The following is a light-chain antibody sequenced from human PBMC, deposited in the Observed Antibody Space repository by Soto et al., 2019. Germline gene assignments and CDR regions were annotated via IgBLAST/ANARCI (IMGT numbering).Light chain of an antibody. CDR1: QDIKNY. J-gene: IGKJ4*01. CDR2: DAS. CDR3: QQYDNLPLT. V-gene: IGKV1-33*01. Sequence: DIQMTQSPSSLSASVGDRVTITCQASQDIKNYLNWYQQKSGQAPKLLIYDASDVETGVPSRFSGSGSGTDFTFTINSLQPEDIATYYCQQYDNLPLTFGGGTRVEIK.